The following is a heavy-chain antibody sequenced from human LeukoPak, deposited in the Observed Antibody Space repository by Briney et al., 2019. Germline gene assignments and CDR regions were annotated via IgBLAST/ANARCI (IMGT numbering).Heavy chain of an antibody. CDR2: ISAYNGNT. CDR3: ASRAGHYYDSSGYS. CDR1: GYTFTSYG. D-gene: IGHD3-22*01. J-gene: IGHJ5*02. V-gene: IGHV1-18*01. Sequence: ASVKVSCKASGYTFTSYGISWVRQAPGQGLEWMGWISAYNGNTNYAQKLQGRVTMTTDTSTSTAYMELRSLRSDDTAVYYCASRAGHYYDSSGYSWGQGTLVTVSS.